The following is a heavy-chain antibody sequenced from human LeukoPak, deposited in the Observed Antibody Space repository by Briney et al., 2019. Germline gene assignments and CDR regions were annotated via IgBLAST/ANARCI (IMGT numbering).Heavy chain of an antibody. CDR1: GFTFSSYT. CDR3: ARGENVDTAMNPDAFDI. Sequence: PGGSLRLSCAASGFTFSSYTMNWVRQPPGKGLEWVSNIGTSSTTIYYADSVKGRFTISRDNAKNSLYLQMNSLRAEDTAVYYCARGENVDTAMNPDAFDIWGQGTMVTVSS. J-gene: IGHJ3*02. D-gene: IGHD5-18*01. CDR2: IGTSSTTI. V-gene: IGHV3-48*04.